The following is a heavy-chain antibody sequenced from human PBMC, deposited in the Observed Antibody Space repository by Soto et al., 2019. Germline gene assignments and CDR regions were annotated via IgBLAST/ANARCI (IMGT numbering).Heavy chain of an antibody. V-gene: IGHV3-74*01. CDR1: GFTFSSYW. Sequence: EVQLVESGGGLVQPGGSLRLSCAASGFTFSSYWMHWVRQAPGTGLVWVSRINSDGSSTSYADSVKGRFTISRDNAKNTLYLLMNSLRAEDTAVYYCARALYYDLWSAVRENYGMDVWGQGTTVTVSS. CDR2: INSDGSST. D-gene: IGHD3-3*01. J-gene: IGHJ6*02. CDR3: ARALYYDLWSAVRENYGMDV.